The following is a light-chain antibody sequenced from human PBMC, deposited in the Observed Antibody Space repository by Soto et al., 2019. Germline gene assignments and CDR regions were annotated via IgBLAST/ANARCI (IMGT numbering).Light chain of an antibody. CDR2: EVT. CDR1: SSDVGGYNY. J-gene: IGLJ3*02. Sequence: QSALTQPPSASRSPGQSVTISCTETSSDVGGYNYVSWYQQYPGRAPKLMIYEVTKRPSGVPDRFSGSKSGNTASLTVSGLQSVDEADYYCSSYAASNNFYFVFGGGTKVTVL. CDR3: SSYAASNNFYFV. V-gene: IGLV2-8*02.